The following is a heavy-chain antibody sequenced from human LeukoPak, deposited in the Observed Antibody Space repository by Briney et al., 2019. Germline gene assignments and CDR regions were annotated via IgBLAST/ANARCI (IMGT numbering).Heavy chain of an antibody. CDR1: GGSVSHSNW. J-gene: IGHJ4*02. D-gene: IGHD3-9*01. Sequence: SGTLSLTCAVSGGSVSHSNWWTWVRQSPGKGLEWIGEVHPSEGTNYNPSLKSRVTISLDKSKNQFSLKLSSVTAADTAVYYCARLRLVYFDYWGQGTLVTVSS. V-gene: IGHV4-4*02. CDR2: VHPSEGT. CDR3: ARLRLVYFDY.